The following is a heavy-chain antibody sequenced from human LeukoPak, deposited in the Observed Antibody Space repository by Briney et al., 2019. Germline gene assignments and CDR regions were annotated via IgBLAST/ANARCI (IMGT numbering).Heavy chain of an antibody. D-gene: IGHD2-8*01. CDR2: ISDRSGHI. CDR1: GPSITTYM. CDR3: AKDLGPSDDGWFDP. Sequence: GGSLRLSCAASGPSITTYMMNWVRQAPGKGLEWVSSISDRSGHIYYADSVKGRFTISRDNSKNTLYLQMNSLRAEDTAVYYCAKDLGPSDDGWFDPWGQGTLVTVSS. J-gene: IGHJ5*02. V-gene: IGHV3-21*04.